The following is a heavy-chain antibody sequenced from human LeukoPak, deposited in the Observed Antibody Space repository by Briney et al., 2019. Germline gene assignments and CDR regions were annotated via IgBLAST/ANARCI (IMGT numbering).Heavy chain of an antibody. Sequence: GSLRLSCAASGFTFSSYSMNWVRQAPGKGLEWVSSISSSSSYIYYADSVKGRFTISRDNAENSLYLQMNSLRAEDTAVYYCAKDGGGYTLAGYYFDYWGQGTLVTVSS. CDR3: AKDGGGYTLAGYYFDY. J-gene: IGHJ4*02. CDR2: ISSSSSYI. V-gene: IGHV3-21*01. D-gene: IGHD5-12*01. CDR1: GFTFSSYS.